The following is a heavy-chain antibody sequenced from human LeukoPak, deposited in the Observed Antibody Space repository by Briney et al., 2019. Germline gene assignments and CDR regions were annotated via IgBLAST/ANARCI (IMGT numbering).Heavy chain of an antibody. J-gene: IGHJ6*02. Sequence: SEALSLTCAVYGGSFSGYYWSWIRQPPGKGLEWIGEINHSGSTNYNPSLKSRVTISVDTSKNQFSLKLSSVTAADTAVYYCARGEYSSGWYGNYYYGMDVWGQGTTVTVSS. CDR2: INHSGST. CDR3: ARGEYSSGWYGNYYYGMDV. V-gene: IGHV4-34*01. CDR1: GGSFSGYY. D-gene: IGHD6-19*01.